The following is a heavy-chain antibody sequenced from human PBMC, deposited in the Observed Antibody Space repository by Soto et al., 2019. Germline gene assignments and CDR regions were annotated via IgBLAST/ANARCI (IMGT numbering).Heavy chain of an antibody. J-gene: IGHJ4*02. V-gene: IGHV4-39*01. D-gene: IGHD2-8*02. Sequence: QLQLQESGPGLVKPSETLSLTCTVSGGSISSSSYYWGWIRQPPGKELEWIGSIYYSGSTYYNPSLKSRVTISVDTSKNQFSLKLSSVTAADTAVYYCAASGAVVYAMYSSSRSSGSYCLFDYWGQGTLVTVSS. CDR3: AASGAVVYAMYSSSRSSGSYCLFDY. CDR1: GGSISSSSYY. CDR2: IYYSGST.